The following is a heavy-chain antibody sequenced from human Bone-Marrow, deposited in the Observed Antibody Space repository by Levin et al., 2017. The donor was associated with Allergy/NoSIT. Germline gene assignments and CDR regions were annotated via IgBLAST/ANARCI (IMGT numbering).Heavy chain of an antibody. CDR3: ARATYYYDSSGYSYYFDY. D-gene: IGHD3-22*01. J-gene: IGHJ4*02. Sequence: GGSLRLSCAASGFTFSSYDMHWVRQATGKGLEWVSAIGTAGDTYYPGSVKGRFTISRENAKNSLYLQMNSLRAGDTAVYYCARATYYYDSSGYSYYFDYWGQGTLVTVSS. CDR1: GFTFSSYD. V-gene: IGHV3-13*01. CDR2: IGTAGDT.